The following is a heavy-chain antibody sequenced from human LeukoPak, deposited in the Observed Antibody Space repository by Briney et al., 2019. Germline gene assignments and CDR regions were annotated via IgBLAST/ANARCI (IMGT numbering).Heavy chain of an antibody. CDR2: INPNSGDT. CDR1: GYTFTRYA. J-gene: IGHJ6*03. Sequence: ASVKVSCKASGYTFTRYAMNWVRQAPGQGLEWMGWINPNSGDTNYAQKFQGRVTMTRDTSISTAYMELSRLRSDDTAVYYCARSSSWYGNYYYYMDVWGKGTTVTVSS. CDR3: ARSSSWYGNYYYYMDV. V-gene: IGHV1-2*02. D-gene: IGHD6-13*01.